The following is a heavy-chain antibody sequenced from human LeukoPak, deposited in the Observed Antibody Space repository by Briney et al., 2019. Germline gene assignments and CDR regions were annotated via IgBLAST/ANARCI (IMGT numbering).Heavy chain of an antibody. Sequence: PGGSLRLSCAASGFTFSSYGMSWVRQAPGKGLEWVPAISGSGGSTYYADSVKGRFTISRDNSKNTLYLQMNSLRAEDTAVYYCAKDLPYYYDSSGYYYDYWGQGTLVTVSS. CDR1: GFTFSSYG. CDR2: ISGSGGST. CDR3: AKDLPYYYDSSGYYYDY. J-gene: IGHJ4*02. V-gene: IGHV3-23*01. D-gene: IGHD3-22*01.